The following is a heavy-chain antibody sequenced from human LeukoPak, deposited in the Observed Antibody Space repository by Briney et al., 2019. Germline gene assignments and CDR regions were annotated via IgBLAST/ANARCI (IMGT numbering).Heavy chain of an antibody. V-gene: IGHV4-59*01. D-gene: IGHD3-3*01. Sequence: SETLSLTCTVSGGSISSYYRSWIRQPPGKGLEWIGYIYYSGSTNYNPSLKSRVTISVDTSKNQFSLKLSSVTAADTAVYYCARVGGYSYYYYYGMDVWGQGTTVTVSS. J-gene: IGHJ6*02. CDR1: GGSISSYY. CDR2: IYYSGST. CDR3: ARVGGYSYYYYYGMDV.